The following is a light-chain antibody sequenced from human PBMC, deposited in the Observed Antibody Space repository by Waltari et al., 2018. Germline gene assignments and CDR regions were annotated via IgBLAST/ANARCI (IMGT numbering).Light chain of an antibody. CDR2: AAS. CDR1: QYIGTY. Sequence: DIQLTQSPSFLSASVGRRVTVTCRANQYIGTYLAWYQKQPGKAPHLLIYAASSLHTGVPSRFSAGGSGTLFTLTINRLQPEDFATYYCQQLHTYPLTFGGGTEVEL. CDR3: QQLHTYPLT. J-gene: IGKJ4*01. V-gene: IGKV1-9*01.